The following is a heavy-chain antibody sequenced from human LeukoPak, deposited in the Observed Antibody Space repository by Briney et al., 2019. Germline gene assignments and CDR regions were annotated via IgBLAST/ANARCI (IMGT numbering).Heavy chain of an antibody. J-gene: IGHJ3*02. CDR3: AREIGVYCSSTSCYPDDAFDI. CDR2: ISDYNGNT. V-gene: IGHV1-18*01. Sequence: ASVKVSCKASGYTFTSYGISWVRQAPGQGLEWMGWISDYNGNTNYAQKLQGRVTMTTDTSTRTAYMELRSLRSDDTAVYYCAREIGVYCSSTSCYPDDAFDIWGQGTMVTVSS. CDR1: GYTFTSYG. D-gene: IGHD2-2*01.